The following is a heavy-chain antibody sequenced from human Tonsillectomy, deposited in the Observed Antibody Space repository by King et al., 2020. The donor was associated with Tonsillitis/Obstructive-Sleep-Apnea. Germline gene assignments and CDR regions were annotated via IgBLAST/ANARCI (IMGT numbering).Heavy chain of an antibody. J-gene: IGHJ6*02. CDR1: GFTFSSYW. V-gene: IGHV3-74*01. CDR3: ARGDRVAQGNYAMDV. D-gene: IGHD2-15*01. Sequence: VQLVESGGGLVQPGGSLRLSCAASGFTFSSYWMHWVRHAPGKGLVWVSRIKNDGSSTSYADSVKGRFTISRDNAKNTLSLQMNSLRAEDTAVYYCARGDRVAQGNYAMDVWGRGTTVTVSS. CDR2: IKNDGSST.